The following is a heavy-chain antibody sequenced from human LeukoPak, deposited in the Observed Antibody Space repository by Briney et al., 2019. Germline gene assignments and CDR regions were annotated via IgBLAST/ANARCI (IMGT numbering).Heavy chain of an antibody. CDR2: ISAYNGNT. Sequence: GASVKVSCKASGYTFTSYGISWVRQAPGQGLEWMGWISAYNGNTNYAQKLQGRVTMTTDTSTSTAYMELRSLRSDDMAVYYCARDLPYCGGDCYSNGMDVWGKGTTVTVSS. J-gene: IGHJ6*04. V-gene: IGHV1-18*03. CDR1: GYTFTSYG. CDR3: ARDLPYCGGDCYSNGMDV. D-gene: IGHD2-21*02.